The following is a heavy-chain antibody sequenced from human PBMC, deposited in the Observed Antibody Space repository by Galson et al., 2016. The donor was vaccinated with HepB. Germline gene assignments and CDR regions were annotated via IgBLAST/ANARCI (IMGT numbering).Heavy chain of an antibody. J-gene: IGHJ4*02. Sequence: SLRLSCAASGFTVSSNYMSWVRQAPGKGLECVSVIYSGGSTYYADSVKGRFTISRDNSKYTLYLQMNSLRAEDTAVYYCARDGYSSGWVDYWGQGTLVTVSS. CDR1: GFTVSSNY. V-gene: IGHV3-53*01. CDR2: IYSGGST. CDR3: ARDGYSSGWVDY. D-gene: IGHD6-19*01.